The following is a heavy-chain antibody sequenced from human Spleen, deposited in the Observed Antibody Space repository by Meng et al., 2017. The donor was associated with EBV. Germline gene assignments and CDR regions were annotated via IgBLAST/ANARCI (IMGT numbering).Heavy chain of an antibody. J-gene: IGHJ4*02. Sequence: QVHLQGSGPGLVKPSGTLSLTCAASGASISSSNWWTWVRQPPGKGLEWIGEIHHRGSANYNPSLKSRVTFSLDKSKNHFSLNLTSVTAADTAVYYCARLGRGYSGYDTAYWGQGTLVTVSS. V-gene: IGHV4-4*02. CDR1: GASISSSNW. D-gene: IGHD5-12*01. CDR2: IHHRGSA. CDR3: ARLGRGYSGYDTAY.